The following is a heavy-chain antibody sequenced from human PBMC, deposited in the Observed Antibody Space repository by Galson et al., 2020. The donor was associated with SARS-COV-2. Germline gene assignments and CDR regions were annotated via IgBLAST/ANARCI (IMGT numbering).Heavy chain of an antibody. Sequence: GGSLRLSCVVSGFAFSNVWMSWVRQAPGKGLEWVGRIKTKTDGRTRDYAAPVRDRFTISRDDSKNILYLQMNSLKTEDTAVYYCTTDCLMSWQVDYWGQGSLVTVSS. CDR2: IKTKTDGRTR. CDR1: GFAFSNVW. V-gene: IGHV3-15*01. CDR3: TTDCLMSWQVDY. D-gene: IGHD2-8*01. J-gene: IGHJ4*02.